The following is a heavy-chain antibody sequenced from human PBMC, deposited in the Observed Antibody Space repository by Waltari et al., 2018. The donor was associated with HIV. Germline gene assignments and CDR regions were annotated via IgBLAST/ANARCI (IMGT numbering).Heavy chain of an antibody. CDR3: ARDINGGWGY. D-gene: IGHD7-27*01. CDR2: ISRSRSSI. Sequence: EVQLVESGGGLVQPGGSLRLSCAASGFTFSNYTMNWVRQDPGKGLGWVSYISRSRSSIFYACSVKGRFTISRDNAKNSLYLQMNSLRVEDTAVYYCARDINGGWGYWGQGTLVTVAS. J-gene: IGHJ4*02. CDR1: GFTFSNYT. V-gene: IGHV3-48*01.